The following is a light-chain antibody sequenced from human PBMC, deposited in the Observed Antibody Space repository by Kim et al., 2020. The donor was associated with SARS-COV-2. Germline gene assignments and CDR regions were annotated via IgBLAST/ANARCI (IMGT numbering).Light chain of an antibody. J-gene: IGLJ3*02. Sequence: QSVVTQPPSVSGAPGQRVTISCTGDDSNIGAGYDVHWYQQLPGTAPKLLIYAKTIRLSGVPDRFSGSTSGTSASLAITGLQAEDEADYYCQCYDSSLSDSLYGGGTQLTVL. CDR1: DSNIGAGYD. CDR2: AKT. CDR3: QCYDSSLSDSL. V-gene: IGLV1-40*02.